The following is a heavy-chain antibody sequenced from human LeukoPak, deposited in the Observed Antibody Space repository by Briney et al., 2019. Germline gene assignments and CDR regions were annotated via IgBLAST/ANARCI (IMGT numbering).Heavy chain of an antibody. V-gene: IGHV4-31*03. CDR2: IYYSGST. CDR1: GGSISSGGYY. CDR3: ARGVYYYDSSGYYSVADAFDI. J-gene: IGHJ3*02. Sequence: SETLSLTCTVSGGSISSGGYYWSWIRQRPGKGLEWIGYIYYSGSTYYNPSLKSRVTISVDTSKNQFSLKLSSVTAADTAVYYCARGVYYYDSSGYYSVADAFDIWGQGTMVTVSP. D-gene: IGHD3-22*01.